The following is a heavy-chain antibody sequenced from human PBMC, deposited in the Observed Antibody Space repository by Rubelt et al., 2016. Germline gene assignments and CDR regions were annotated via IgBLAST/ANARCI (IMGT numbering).Heavy chain of an antibody. CDR2: IYKGGST. V-gene: IGHV4-4*08. D-gene: IGHD5-18*01. CDR1: GGSIRNYY. Sequence: QVQLQESGPGLVKPSETLSLTCTVSGGSIRNYYWSWILQPPGKGLEWIGYIYKGGSTNYNPSLKSRLGISVDTSKNQFSLKLSSVTASDTAVYYCARSPGYSYGYIDYWGQGTLVTVSS. J-gene: IGHJ4*02. CDR3: ARSPGYSYGYIDY.